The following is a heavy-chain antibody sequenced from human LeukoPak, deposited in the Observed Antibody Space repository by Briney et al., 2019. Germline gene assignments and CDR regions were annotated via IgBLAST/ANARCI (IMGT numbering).Heavy chain of an antibody. CDR1: GFTFSSYA. J-gene: IGHJ4*02. CDR2: ISGGGGSI. CDR3: AKDGNWARFEN. Sequence: GGSLRLSCAASGFTFSSYAMSWVRQAPGKGPEWVSAISGGGGSIYYADSVKGRFTISRDKSKNTLYLQMNSPRAEDTAAYYCAKDGNWARFENWGQGTLVTVSS. V-gene: IGHV3-23*01. D-gene: IGHD7-27*01.